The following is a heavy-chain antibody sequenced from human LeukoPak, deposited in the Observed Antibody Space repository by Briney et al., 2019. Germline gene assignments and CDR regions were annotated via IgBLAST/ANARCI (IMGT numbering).Heavy chain of an antibody. J-gene: IGHJ4*02. V-gene: IGHV3-7*01. Sequence: GGSLRLSCVASGFTFSSYWMNWVRQAPGKGLEWVANIKQDGSEEYYVDSVKGRFTISRDNAKNSLYLQMNSLRAEDTAVYYCAREGLILQYYGGYFDYWGQGTLVTVSS. CDR1: GFTFSSYW. CDR2: IKQDGSEE. D-gene: IGHD2/OR15-2a*01. CDR3: AREGLILQYYGGYFDY.